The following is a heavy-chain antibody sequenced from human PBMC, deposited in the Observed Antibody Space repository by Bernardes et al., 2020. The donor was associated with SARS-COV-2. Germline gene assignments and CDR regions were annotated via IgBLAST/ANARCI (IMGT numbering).Heavy chain of an antibody. J-gene: IGHJ4*02. CDR2: VTGSDYST. CDR3: VGPGI. Sequence: GSMRLAFVASVFNSTNYVMIWVRPAPGKGLEWISGVTGSDYSTYYADSVKGRSTISRDNSNNAVYLDIHSLGAADTAVYYCVGPGIWGRGTLVTVSS. CDR1: VFNSTNYV. V-gene: IGHV3-23*01.